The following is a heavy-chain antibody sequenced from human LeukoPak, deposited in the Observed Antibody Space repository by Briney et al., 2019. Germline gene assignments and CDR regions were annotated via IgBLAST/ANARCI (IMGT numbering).Heavy chain of an antibody. D-gene: IGHD3-10*01. V-gene: IGHV3-23*01. J-gene: IGHJ4*02. CDR2: ISTSGAST. CDR1: GFTFSSYA. Sequence: PGGSLRLSCVVSGFTFSSYAMSWVCQAPGKGLEWVSAISTSGASTYYADSVKGRFTISRDNSKNTLYVQMNSLRAEDTAVYYCAKELGPMVRGVLDYWGQGTLVTVSS. CDR3: AKELGPMVRGVLDY.